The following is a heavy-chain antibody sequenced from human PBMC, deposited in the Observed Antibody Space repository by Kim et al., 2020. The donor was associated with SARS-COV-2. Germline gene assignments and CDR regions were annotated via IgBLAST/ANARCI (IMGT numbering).Heavy chain of an antibody. J-gene: IGHJ4*02. Sequence: ASVKVSCKTSGYPFISYDINWMRQATGQGLEWMGWMSPKAAKTGYAQKFQGRVTMTWDTSITTAYMELCSLGSEDTAMYYCARGITQGVDFWGQGTLVTVSS. CDR2: MSPKAAKT. V-gene: IGHV1-8*01. CDR3: ARGITQGVDF. D-gene: IGHD3-10*01. CDR1: GYPFISYD.